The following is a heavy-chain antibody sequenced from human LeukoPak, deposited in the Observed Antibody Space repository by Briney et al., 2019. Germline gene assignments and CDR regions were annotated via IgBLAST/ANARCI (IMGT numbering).Heavy chain of an antibody. J-gene: IGHJ4*02. CDR3: AGTSVTLHF. D-gene: IGHD4-17*01. V-gene: IGHV4-39*01. Sequence: WVRQAPGKGLEWLANIYYRGDPFYNPSLKSRLTISMDTSKNQFSLRLTSVTAADTAVYYCAGTSVTLHFWGQGALVTVSS. CDR2: IYYRGDP.